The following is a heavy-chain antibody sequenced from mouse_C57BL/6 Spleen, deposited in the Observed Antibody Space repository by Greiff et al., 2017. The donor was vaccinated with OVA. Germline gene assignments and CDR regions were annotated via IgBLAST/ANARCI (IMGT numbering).Heavy chain of an antibody. J-gene: IGHJ3*01. CDR1: GYTFTDYY. Sequence: QVQLKESGPELVQPGASVKISCKASGYTFTDYYINWVKQRPGQGLEWIGWIFPGSGSTYYNEKFKGKATLTVDKSSSTAYMLLSSLTSEDSAVYCGAFPYDYDRAFADWGQGTLVTVSA. CDR2: IFPGSGST. V-gene: IGHV1-75*01. CDR3: AFPYDYDRAFAD. D-gene: IGHD2-4*01.